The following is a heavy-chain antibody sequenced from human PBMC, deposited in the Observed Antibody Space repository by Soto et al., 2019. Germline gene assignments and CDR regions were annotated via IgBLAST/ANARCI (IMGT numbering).Heavy chain of an antibody. CDR2: INAGNGNT. D-gene: IGHD4-17*01. CDR3: ARDPAYYGDYFDY. V-gene: IGHV1-3*01. Sequence: GASVKVSCKASGYTFTSYAMHWVRQAPGQRLEWMGWINAGNGNTKYSQKFQGRVTITRDTSASTAYMELSSLRSEDTAVYYCARDPAYYGDYFDYWGQGTLVTVSS. CDR1: GYTFTSYA. J-gene: IGHJ4*02.